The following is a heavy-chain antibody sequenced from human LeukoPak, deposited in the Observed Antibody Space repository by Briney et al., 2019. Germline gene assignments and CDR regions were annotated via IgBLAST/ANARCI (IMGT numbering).Heavy chain of an antibody. CDR3: ARQIGVAGKAGFDY. D-gene: IGHD6-19*01. V-gene: IGHV4-59*10. CDR2: IYTTGGT. CDR1: VGSLSSYY. Sequence: SETLSLPRAVSVGSLSSYYWTWVRDPAGTRLEGIGRIYTTGGTNYNPSLNSRVTMSVDTSKKQSSLKLSSVTAADTAVYYCARQIGVAGKAGFDYWGQGTLVTVSS. J-gene: IGHJ4*02.